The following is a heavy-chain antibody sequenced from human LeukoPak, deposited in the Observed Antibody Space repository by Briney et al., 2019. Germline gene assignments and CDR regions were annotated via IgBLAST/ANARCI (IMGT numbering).Heavy chain of an antibody. Sequence: SEALSLTCTVSGGSLSSYYWSWVRQPPGKGLEWSGYIYYSGSTNYNPSLKSRVTISVDTSKNQFSLKLSSVTAADTAVYYCAREMAVAGTGPSYYYYYMDVWGKGTTVTVSS. CDR3: AREMAVAGTGPSYYYYYMDV. J-gene: IGHJ6*03. CDR1: GGSLSSYY. D-gene: IGHD6-19*01. V-gene: IGHV4-59*01. CDR2: IYYSGST.